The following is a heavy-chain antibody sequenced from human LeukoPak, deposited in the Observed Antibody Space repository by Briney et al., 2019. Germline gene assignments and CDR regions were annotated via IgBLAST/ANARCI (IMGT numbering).Heavy chain of an antibody. Sequence: GGSLRLSCAASGSTFSSYWMHWVRQAPGKGLEWVANIKQDGSEKYYVDSVKGRFTISRDNAKNSLYLQMNSLRAEDTAVYYCAREIGGGHFDYWGQGTLVTVSS. CDR3: AREIGGGHFDY. CDR1: GSTFSSYW. J-gene: IGHJ4*02. CDR2: IKQDGSEK. D-gene: IGHD2-15*01. V-gene: IGHV3-7*01.